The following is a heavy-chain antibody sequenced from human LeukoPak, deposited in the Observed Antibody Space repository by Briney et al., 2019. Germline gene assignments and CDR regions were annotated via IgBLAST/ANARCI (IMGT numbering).Heavy chain of an antibody. V-gene: IGHV3-9*01. J-gene: IGHJ2*01. Sequence: PGRSLRLSCAASGFTFDGCAMHWVRQAPGKGLEWVSGISWNSGSIGYADSVKGRFTISRDNAKNSLYLQMNSLRAEDTALYYCAKDSVAVAASHWYFDLWGRGTLVTVSS. D-gene: IGHD6-19*01. CDR3: AKDSVAVAASHWYFDL. CDR1: GFTFDGCA. CDR2: ISWNSGSI.